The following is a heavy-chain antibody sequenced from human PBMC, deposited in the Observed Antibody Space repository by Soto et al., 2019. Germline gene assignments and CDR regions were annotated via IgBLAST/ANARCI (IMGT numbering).Heavy chain of an antibody. CDR3: ARDFTDSSGPTLGMGV. V-gene: IGHV4-31*03. Sequence: SETLSLTCTVSGGSIRSGGYYWSWIRQHPGKGLEWIGYIYYSGSTYYNPSLKSRVTISVDTSKNQFSLKLSSVTAADTAVYYCARDFTDSSGPTLGMGVWGQGTTVTVSS. J-gene: IGHJ6*02. D-gene: IGHD6-19*01. CDR1: GGSIRSGGYY. CDR2: IYYSGST.